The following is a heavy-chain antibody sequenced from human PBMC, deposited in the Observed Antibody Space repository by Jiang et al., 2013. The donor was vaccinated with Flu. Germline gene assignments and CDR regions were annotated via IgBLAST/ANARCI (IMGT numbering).Heavy chain of an antibody. CDR1: GYTFTGYY. Sequence: GAEVKKPGASVKVSCKASGYTFTGYYMHWVRQAPGQGLEWMGWINPNSGGTNYAQKFQGRVTMTRDTSISTAYMELSRLRSDDTAVYYCATDSNDSSGYYGMGDWGQGTLVTVSS. CDR2: INPNSGGT. V-gene: IGHV1-2*02. D-gene: IGHD3-22*01. CDR3: ATDSNDSSGYYGMGD. J-gene: IGHJ4*02.